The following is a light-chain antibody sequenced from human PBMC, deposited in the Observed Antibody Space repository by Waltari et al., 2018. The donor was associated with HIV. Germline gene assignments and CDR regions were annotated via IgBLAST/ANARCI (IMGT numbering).Light chain of an antibody. CDR1: QYIHNS. Sequence: DIQITQSPFSLSASVGDRVSITCRASQYIHNSLAWFQQKPGKAPKSLIYGVSTLQSGVTSKFSGSKSGTNFTLTITSLLPEDFGIYFCQQYDIFPITFGQGTRLDI. J-gene: IGKJ5*01. V-gene: IGKV1-16*02. CDR2: GVS. CDR3: QQYDIFPIT.